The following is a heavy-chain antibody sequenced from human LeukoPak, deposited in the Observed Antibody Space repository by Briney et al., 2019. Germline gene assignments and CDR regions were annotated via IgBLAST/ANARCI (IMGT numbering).Heavy chain of an antibody. CDR1: GFTFSSYA. Sequence: QPGGSLRLSCSASGFTFSSYAMSWVRQAPGKGLEWVSLIRGSGGSTYYADSVKGRFTISRDNSENTLSLQMNSLRAEDTAVYYCAEARGWIQEFDYWGQGTLVTVSS. CDR2: IRGSGGST. CDR3: AEARGWIQEFDY. D-gene: IGHD5-18*01. J-gene: IGHJ4*02. V-gene: IGHV3-23*01.